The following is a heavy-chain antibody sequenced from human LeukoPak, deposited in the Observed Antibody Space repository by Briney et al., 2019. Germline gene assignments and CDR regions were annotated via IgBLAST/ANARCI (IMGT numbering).Heavy chain of an antibody. V-gene: IGHV4-59*08. CDR3: ASLHYYDSSGYYGMDY. Sequence: KPSETLSLTCTVPGGSISSYYWSWIRQPPGKGLEWIGYIYYSGSTNYNPSLKSRVTISVDTSKNQFSLKLSSVTAADTAVYYCASLHYYDSSGYYGMDYWGQGTLVTVSS. CDR2: IYYSGST. J-gene: IGHJ4*02. CDR1: GGSISSYY. D-gene: IGHD3-22*01.